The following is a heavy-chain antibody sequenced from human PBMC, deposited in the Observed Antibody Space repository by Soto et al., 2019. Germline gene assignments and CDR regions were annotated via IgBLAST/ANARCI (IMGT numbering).Heavy chain of an antibody. V-gene: IGHV1-8*01. D-gene: IGHD3-10*01. CDR1: GYTFTSYD. CDR3: ARVNYYGSGSYYGKSRFDY. J-gene: IGHJ4*02. Sequence: ASVKVSCKASGYTFTSYDINWVRQATGQGLEWMGWMNPNSGNTGYAQKFQDRVTMTRNTSISTAYMELSSLRSEDTAVYYCARVNYYGSGSYYGKSRFDYWGQGTLVTVSS. CDR2: MNPNSGNT.